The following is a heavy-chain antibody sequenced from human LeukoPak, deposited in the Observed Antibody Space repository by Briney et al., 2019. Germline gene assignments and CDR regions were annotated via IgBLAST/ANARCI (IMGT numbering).Heavy chain of an antibody. D-gene: IGHD6-19*01. CDR2: ISGSGGST. V-gene: IGHV3-23*01. Sequence: GGSLRLSCAASGFTFSSYWMSWVRQAPGKGLEWVSAISGSGGSTYYADSVKGRFTISRDNSKNTLYLQMNSLRAEDTAVYYCAKDPVADLEYFDYWGQGTLVTVSS. CDR1: GFTFSSYW. J-gene: IGHJ4*02. CDR3: AKDPVADLEYFDY.